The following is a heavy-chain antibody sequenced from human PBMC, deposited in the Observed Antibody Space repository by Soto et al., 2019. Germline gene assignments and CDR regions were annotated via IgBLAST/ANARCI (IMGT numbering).Heavy chain of an antibody. CDR3: ARGQQLYYYYNMDV. D-gene: IGHD6-13*01. CDR2: IYYSGNT. J-gene: IGHJ6*03. Sequence: SSETLSLTCAVYGGSFSGYYWTWIRRPPGKGLEWIGYIYYSGNTDYNPSLKSRVTISIDTSKNQFSLKLSSVTAADTAVYYCARGQQLYYYYNMDVWGQGTTVTVSS. V-gene: IGHV4-59*01. CDR1: GGSFSGYY.